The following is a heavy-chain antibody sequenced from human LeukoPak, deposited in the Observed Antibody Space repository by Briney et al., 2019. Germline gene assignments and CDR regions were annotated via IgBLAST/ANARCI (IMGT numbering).Heavy chain of an antibody. J-gene: IGHJ4*02. CDR1: GYTFTSYD. D-gene: IGHD6-19*01. CDR2: MNPNSGNT. CDR3: ARHPWVSLAVAGPSDY. V-gene: IGHV1-8*01. Sequence: GASVKVSCKASGYTFTSYDINWVRQAAGQGLERMGWMNPNSGNTGYAQKFQGRVTMTRNTSISTAYMELSSLRSEDTAVYYCARHPWVSLAVAGPSDYWGQGTLVTVSS.